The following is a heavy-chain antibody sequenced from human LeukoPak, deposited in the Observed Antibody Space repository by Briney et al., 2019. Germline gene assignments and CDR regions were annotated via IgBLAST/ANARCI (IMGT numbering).Heavy chain of an antibody. V-gene: IGHV4-59*08. D-gene: IGHD5-18*01. CDR3: ARGGTAMAIFDY. CDR2: IYYTGST. J-gene: IGHJ4*02. CDR1: GGSISGYS. Sequence: PSETLSLTCTVSGGSISGYSWSWIRQPPGKGLEWIGYIYYTGSTNYNPSLKSRVTISVDTSKNQFSLKLSSVTAADTAVYYCARGGTAMAIFDYWGQGTLVTVSS.